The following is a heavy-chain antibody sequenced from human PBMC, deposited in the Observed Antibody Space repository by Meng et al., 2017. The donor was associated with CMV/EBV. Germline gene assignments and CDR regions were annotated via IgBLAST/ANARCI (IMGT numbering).Heavy chain of an antibody. V-gene: IGHV3-21*01. CDR3: ARRYLRDIVVVTHYYYGMDV. Sequence: GGSLRLSCAASGFTFSDYYMNWVRQAPGKGLEWVSSISSSSSYIYYADSVKGRFTISRDNAKNSLYLQMNSLRAEDTAVYYCARRYLRDIVVVTHYYYGMDVWGQGTTVTVSS. CDR2: ISSSSSYI. J-gene: IGHJ6*02. CDR1: GFTFSDYY. D-gene: IGHD2-2*01.